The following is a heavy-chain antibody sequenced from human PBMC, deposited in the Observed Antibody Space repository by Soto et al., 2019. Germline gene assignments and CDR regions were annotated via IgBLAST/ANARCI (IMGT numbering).Heavy chain of an antibody. J-gene: IGHJ6*04. V-gene: IGHV3-11*01. CDR1: GFIFSDYY. CDR2: ISGTGDTK. Sequence: QVQLVESGGGLVKPGGSLRVSCVASGFIFSDYYLSWIRQVPGKGLECVAYISGTGDTKYYADSLEGRFTISRDNAKNSLYLRRTSLRVEDTAVYYWAIGGAQIYYSGMDAWGKGTTVTVSS. CDR3: AIGGAQIYYSGMDA. D-gene: IGHD3-16*01.